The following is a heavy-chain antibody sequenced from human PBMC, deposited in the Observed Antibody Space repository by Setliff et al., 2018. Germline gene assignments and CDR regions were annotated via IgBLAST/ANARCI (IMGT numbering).Heavy chain of an antibody. CDR3: VIPFCAGATCPPS. Sequence: ASVKVSCKASGYTFSNYGITWVRQAPGQGLEWMGWISAYTGNTKFAQKFQGRVTMTTDTSTSTAYLGLRSLTSDDTAVYYCVIPFCAGATCPPSWGQGTQVTVS. CDR1: GYTFSNYG. CDR2: ISAYTGNT. D-gene: IGHD2-21*01. J-gene: IGHJ4*02. V-gene: IGHV1-18*01.